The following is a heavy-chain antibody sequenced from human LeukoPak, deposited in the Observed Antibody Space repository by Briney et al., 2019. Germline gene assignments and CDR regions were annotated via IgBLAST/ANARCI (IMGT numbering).Heavy chain of an antibody. CDR3: ARHQTADYYYDPTVFDY. Sequence: PSETLSLTCTVSGGSISSSSYYWGWIRQPPGKGLEWIGSIYYSGSTYYNPSLKSRVTISVDTSKNQFSLKLSSVTAADTAVYYCARHQTADYYYDPTVFDYWGQGTLVTVSS. CDR1: GGSISSSSYY. CDR2: IYYSGST. D-gene: IGHD3-22*01. V-gene: IGHV4-39*01. J-gene: IGHJ4*02.